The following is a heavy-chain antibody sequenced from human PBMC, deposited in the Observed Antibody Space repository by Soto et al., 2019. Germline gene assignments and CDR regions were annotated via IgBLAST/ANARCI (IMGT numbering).Heavy chain of an antibody. CDR2: ISYDGSNK. D-gene: IGHD1-1*01. CDR1: GFSFSSYG. J-gene: IGHJ4*02. CDR3: NTGYPTASYDY. Sequence: PGGSLRLSCAASGFSFSSYGMHWVRQAPGKGLEWVAVISYDGSNKYYADSVKGRFTISRDNSKNTLYLQMNSLRAEDTAVYYCNTGYPTASYDYWGQGTLVTVSS. V-gene: IGHV3-30*03.